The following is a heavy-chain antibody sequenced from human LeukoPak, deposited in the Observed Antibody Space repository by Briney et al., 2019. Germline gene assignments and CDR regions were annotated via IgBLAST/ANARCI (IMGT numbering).Heavy chain of an antibody. Sequence: GRSLRLSCAASGFTFSSYGMHWVRQAPGKGLEWVAVIWYDGSNKYYADSVKGRFTISRDNSKNTLYLQMNSLRAEDTAVYYCARERFLEWLTNYYYYGMDVWGQGTTVIVSS. J-gene: IGHJ6*02. CDR2: IWYDGSNK. CDR1: GFTFSSYG. D-gene: IGHD3-3*01. CDR3: ARERFLEWLTNYYYYGMDV. V-gene: IGHV3-33*01.